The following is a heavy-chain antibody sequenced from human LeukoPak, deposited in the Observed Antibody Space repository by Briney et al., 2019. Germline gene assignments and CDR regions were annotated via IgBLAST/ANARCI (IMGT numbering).Heavy chain of an antibody. D-gene: IGHD3-3*01. V-gene: IGHV3-21*01. J-gene: IGHJ6*02. Sequence: GGSLRLSCAASGFTFSSYSMNWVRQAPGKGLEWVSSISSSSSYIYYADSVKGRFTISRDNAKNSLYLQMNSLRAEDTAVYYCARSQYYDFWSGYYGMDVWGQGTTVTVSS. CDR1: GFTFSSYS. CDR3: ARSQYYDFWSGYYGMDV. CDR2: ISSSSSYI.